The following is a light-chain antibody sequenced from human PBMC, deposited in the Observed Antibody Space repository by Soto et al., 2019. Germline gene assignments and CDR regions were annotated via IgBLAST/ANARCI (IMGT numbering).Light chain of an antibody. Sequence: DIQMTQSPSSLSASVGDRVTITCRASQSIGTYLNWNQQKPGKAPNRIIFATCSLQSGVPSRFSGYEAGTDLMLPINGVKNEDFSTYYYPQSYSSWTLGPGTKAEMK. CDR1: QSIGTY. CDR2: ATC. J-gene: IGKJ1*01. CDR3: PQSYSSWT. V-gene: IGKV1-39*01.